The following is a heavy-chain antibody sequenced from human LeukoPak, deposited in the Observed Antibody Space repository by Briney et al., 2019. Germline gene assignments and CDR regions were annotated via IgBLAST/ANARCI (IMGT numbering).Heavy chain of an antibody. CDR2: IYPGDSDI. CDR1: GYRFSDYW. CDR3: AKYYYDRSVGPFDY. D-gene: IGHD3-22*01. V-gene: IGHV5-51*01. J-gene: IGHJ4*02. Sequence: GESLKISCQGSGYRFSDYWIGWVRQMPGKGLEWMGIIYPGDSDIRYSPSFQGQVTFSADKSISTAYLQWSSLKASDTAMYYCAKYYYDRSVGPFDYWGQGTLVTVSP.